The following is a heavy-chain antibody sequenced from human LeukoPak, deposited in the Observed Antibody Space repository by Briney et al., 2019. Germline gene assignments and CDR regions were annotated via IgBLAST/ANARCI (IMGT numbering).Heavy chain of an antibody. J-gene: IGHJ4*02. V-gene: IGHV4-39*01. CDR3: ARGSLVVTTFDY. Sequence: PSETLSLTCTVCGGSISSNSYYWGWIRQPPGKGLEWIGSIYYSGSTYYKPSLKSRVTISVDTSKNQFSLKLSSVTAADTAVYYCARGSLVVTTFDYWGQGTLVTVSS. D-gene: IGHD3-22*01. CDR1: GGSISSNSYY. CDR2: IYYSGST.